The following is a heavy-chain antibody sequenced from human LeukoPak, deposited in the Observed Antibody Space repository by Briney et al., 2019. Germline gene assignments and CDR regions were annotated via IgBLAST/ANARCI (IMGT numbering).Heavy chain of an antibody. V-gene: IGHV3-30*02. Sequence: GGSLRLSCAASGFTFSSYGMHWVRQAPGKGLEWVAFIRYDGSNKYYADSVKGRFTISRDNSKNTLYLQMNSLRAEDTAVYYCAKDRPPNMYSSSWYLFDYWGQGTLVTVSS. D-gene: IGHD6-13*01. CDR1: GFTFSSYG. CDR2: IRYDGSNK. J-gene: IGHJ4*02. CDR3: AKDRPPNMYSSSWYLFDY.